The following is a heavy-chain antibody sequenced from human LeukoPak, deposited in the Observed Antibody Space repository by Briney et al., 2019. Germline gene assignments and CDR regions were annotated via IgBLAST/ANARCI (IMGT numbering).Heavy chain of an antibody. CDR3: ARGGPCGGDCYGWYFDL. V-gene: IGHV4-34*01. J-gene: IGHJ2*01. D-gene: IGHD2-21*02. Sequence: SETLSLTCAVYGGSFSGYYWSWIRQPPGKGLEWIGEINHSGSTNYNPSLKSRVTISVDTSKNQFSLKLSSVTAADTAVYYCARGGPCGGDCYGWYFDLWGRGTLVTVSS. CDR1: GGSFSGYY. CDR2: INHSGST.